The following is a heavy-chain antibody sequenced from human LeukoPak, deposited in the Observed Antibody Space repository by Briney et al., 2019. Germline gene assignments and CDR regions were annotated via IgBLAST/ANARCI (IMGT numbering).Heavy chain of an antibody. CDR2: IYYSGST. CDR3: ARLSPSWYVSL. J-gene: IGHJ4*02. Sequence: PSETLSLTCTVSGGSISSYYWSWIRQPPGKGLEWIGYIYYSGSTNYNPSLKSRVTISVDTSKNQFSLKLSSVTAADTAVYYCARLSPSWYVSLWGQGTLVTVSS. D-gene: IGHD6-13*01. CDR1: GGSISSYY. V-gene: IGHV4-59*08.